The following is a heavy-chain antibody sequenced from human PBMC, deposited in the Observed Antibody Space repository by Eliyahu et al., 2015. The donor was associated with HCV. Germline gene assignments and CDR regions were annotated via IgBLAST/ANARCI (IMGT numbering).Heavy chain of an antibody. CDR1: GFTFSSHW. CDR3: ARRGSISPDY. J-gene: IGHJ4*02. CDR2: INPGGSTT. D-gene: IGHD1-14*01. V-gene: IGHV3-74*01. Sequence: EVQPVESGGGLVQPGGSLRLSCAASGFTFSSHWMHWVRQAPGKGLVWVSRINPGGSTTNYADSVKGRFTLSRDNAKNTLYLQMNSLTTDDTAVYYCARRGSISPDYWGQGTLVTVSS.